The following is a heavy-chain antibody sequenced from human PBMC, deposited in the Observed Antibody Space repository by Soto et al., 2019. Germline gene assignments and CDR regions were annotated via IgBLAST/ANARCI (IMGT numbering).Heavy chain of an antibody. CDR2: INSGSSYK. V-gene: IGHV3-48*01. CDR1: GFTFSPYS. CDR3: ARRFADGDGEVDV. D-gene: IGHD3-10*01. Sequence: EVHLVESGGGLVQPGGSLRLSCAASGFTFSPYSMNWVRQAPGKGLEWVSFINSGSSYKQYADSVKGRFTISRDDGKNSLYLQMNSLRVEDTAVYYCARRFADGDGEVDVWGKGTMVTVSS. J-gene: IGHJ6*04.